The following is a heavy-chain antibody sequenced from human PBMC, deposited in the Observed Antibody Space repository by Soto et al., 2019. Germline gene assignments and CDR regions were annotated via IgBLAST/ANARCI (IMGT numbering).Heavy chain of an antibody. Sequence: SVKVSCKASGFTFTSSAMQWVRQARGQRLEWIGWIVVGSGNTNYAQKFQERVTITRDMSTSTAYMELSSLRSEDTAVYYCARLRDGSGSYYNWFDPWGQGTLVTVS. CDR2: IVVGSGNT. D-gene: IGHD3-10*01. J-gene: IGHJ5*02. V-gene: IGHV1-58*02. CDR1: GFTFTSSA. CDR3: ARLRDGSGSYYNWFDP.